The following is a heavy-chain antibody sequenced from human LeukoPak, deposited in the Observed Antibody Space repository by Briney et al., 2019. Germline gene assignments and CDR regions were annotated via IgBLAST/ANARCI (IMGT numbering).Heavy chain of an antibody. D-gene: IGHD3-10*01. Sequence: ASVTVSCKGSGYTFTSYGISWVRQPPAQGLEWVGWISVYNGNTNYAQKLQGRVTMTTDTSTSTAYMELRSLRSEDTAVYYCAAGSTSYGSGSYLSQHHDYYGMDVWGQGTTVTVSS. V-gene: IGHV1-18*01. J-gene: IGHJ6*02. CDR3: AAGSTSYGSGSYLSQHHDYYGMDV. CDR2: ISVYNGNT. CDR1: GYTFTSYG.